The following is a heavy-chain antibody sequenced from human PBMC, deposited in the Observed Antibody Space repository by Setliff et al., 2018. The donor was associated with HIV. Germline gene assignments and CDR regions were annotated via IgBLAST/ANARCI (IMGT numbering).Heavy chain of an antibody. CDR2: ISRSSNTV. CDR3: ARGDQTGYYTTYYYYMDV. J-gene: IGHJ6*03. V-gene: IGHV3-48*01. Sequence: GGSLRLSCVASGFLFGNSWMVWVRHTPGTGLEWVSYISRSSNTVYYADSLKGRFTISRDNAKNSLYLQMNSLRAEDSAVYYCARGDQTGYYTTYYYYMDVWGLGTTVTVSS. D-gene: IGHD3-9*01. CDR1: GFLFGNSW.